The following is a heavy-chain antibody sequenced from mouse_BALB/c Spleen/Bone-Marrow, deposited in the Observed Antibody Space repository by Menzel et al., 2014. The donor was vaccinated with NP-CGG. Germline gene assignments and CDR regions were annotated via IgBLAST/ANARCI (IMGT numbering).Heavy chain of an antibody. J-gene: IGHJ3*01. CDR3: ANGNSFAY. V-gene: IGHV1-7*01. CDR2: INPTTSYT. D-gene: IGHD2-1*01. CDR1: GYTFTTFW. Sequence: VQLQQSGAELAKPGASVKVSCKASGYTFTTFWMHWVKQRPGQGLEWIGYINPTTSYTEYSQKFKDKATLTADKSSSTAYMQLSSLTSEDSAVYYCANGNSFAYWGQGTLVTVSA.